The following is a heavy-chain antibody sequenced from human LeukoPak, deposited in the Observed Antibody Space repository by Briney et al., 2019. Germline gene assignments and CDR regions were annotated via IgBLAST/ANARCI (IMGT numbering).Heavy chain of an antibody. J-gene: IGHJ4*02. Sequence: GGTLRLSCAASGFTFSDYYMSWIRQAPGKGLEWVSYISSRGSNIFYAASVKGRFTISRDNAKKSLYLQMNCLRSEDTAVYYCVRLYSDSAVWYPGGDAYWGQGTLVTVSS. CDR1: GFTFSDYY. CDR2: ISSRGSNI. CDR3: VRLYSDSAVWYPGGDAY. V-gene: IGHV3-11*01. D-gene: IGHD1-26*01.